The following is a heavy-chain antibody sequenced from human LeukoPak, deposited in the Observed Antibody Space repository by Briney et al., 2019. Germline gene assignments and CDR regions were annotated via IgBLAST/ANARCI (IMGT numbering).Heavy chain of an antibody. CDR3: ARGRFNYDSSGYSSFYY. Sequence: GGSLRLSCAASGFTFDDYAMHWVRQAPGKGLEWVSGISWNSGSIGYADSVKGRFTISRDNAKNSLYLQMNSLRAEDTALYYCARGRFNYDSSGYSSFYYWGQGTLVTVSS. D-gene: IGHD3-22*01. CDR2: ISWNSGSI. CDR1: GFTFDDYA. J-gene: IGHJ4*02. V-gene: IGHV3-9*01.